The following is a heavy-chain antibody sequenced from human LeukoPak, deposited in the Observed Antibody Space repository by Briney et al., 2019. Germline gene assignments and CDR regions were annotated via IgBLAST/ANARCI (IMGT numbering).Heavy chain of an antibody. CDR1: GFTFSSYE. Sequence: GGSLRLSCAASGFTFSSYEMNWVRQAPGKGLEWVSYISSSGSTIYYADSVKGRFTISRDNAKNSLYLQMNSLRAEDTAVYYCARTPWHCSGGSCYLGLHFDYWGQGTLVTVSS. CDR3: ARTPWHCSGGSCYLGLHFDY. D-gene: IGHD2-15*01. CDR2: ISSSGSTI. J-gene: IGHJ4*02. V-gene: IGHV3-48*03.